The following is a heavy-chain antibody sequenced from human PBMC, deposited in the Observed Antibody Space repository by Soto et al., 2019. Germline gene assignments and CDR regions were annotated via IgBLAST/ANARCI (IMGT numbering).Heavy chain of an antibody. CDR2: VSARGDST. V-gene: IGHV3-23*01. Sequence: GGSLRLSCAASGFTFSNYAMAWVRQAPGKGLEWVSVVSARGDSTNYADSVKGRFSISRDNSKNSLYLQMNSLRAEDTAVYYCAKRTLTAPFPFDYWGPGTLVTVS. CDR3: AKRTLTAPFPFDY. CDR1: GFTFSNYA. J-gene: IGHJ4*02.